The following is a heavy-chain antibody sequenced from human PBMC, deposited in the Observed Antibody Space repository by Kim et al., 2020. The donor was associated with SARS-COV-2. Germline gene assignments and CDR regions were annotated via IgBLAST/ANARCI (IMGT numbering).Heavy chain of an antibody. CDR3: AKDRYCSGGSCYSYFDY. Sequence: VKGRFTISRDNSKNTLYLQMNSLRAEDTAVYYCAKDRYCSGGSCYSYFDYWGQGTLVTVSS. J-gene: IGHJ4*02. D-gene: IGHD2-15*01. V-gene: IGHV3-23*01.